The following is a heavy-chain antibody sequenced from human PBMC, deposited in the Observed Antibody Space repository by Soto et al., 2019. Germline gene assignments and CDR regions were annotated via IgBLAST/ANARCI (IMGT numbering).Heavy chain of an antibody. V-gene: IGHV4-34*01. CDR1: GGSFSGYY. D-gene: IGHD3-9*01. CDR3: ARDRYDILTGHFRHLAY. Sequence: SETLSLTCAVYGGSFSGYYWSWIRQPPGKGLEWIGEINHSGSTNYNPSLKSRVTISVDTSKNQFSLKLSSVTAADTAVYYCARDRYDILTGHFRHLAYWGQGTLVTVSS. J-gene: IGHJ4*02. CDR2: INHSGST.